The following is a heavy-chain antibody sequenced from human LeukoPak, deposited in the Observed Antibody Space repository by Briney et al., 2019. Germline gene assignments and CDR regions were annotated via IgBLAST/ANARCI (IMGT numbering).Heavy chain of an antibody. CDR3: ARGESQWLVLEEYFDY. J-gene: IGHJ4*02. Sequence: ASVKVSCKASGYTFTGYYMHWVQQAPGQGLEWMGWINPNSGGTNYAQKFQGRVTMTRDTSISTAYMELRRLRSDDTAVDLCARGESQWLVLEEYFDYWGQGTLVTVSS. V-gene: IGHV1-2*02. CDR1: GYTFTGYY. CDR2: INPNSGGT. D-gene: IGHD6-19*01.